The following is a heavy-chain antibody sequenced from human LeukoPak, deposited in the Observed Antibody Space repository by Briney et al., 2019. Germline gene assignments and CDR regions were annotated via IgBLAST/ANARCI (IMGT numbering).Heavy chain of an antibody. CDR2: ISYDGSNK. Sequence: PGGSLRLSCAASGFTFSSYGMHWVRQAPGKGLEWVAVISYDGSNKYYADSVKGRFTISRDNSKNTLYLQMNSLRAEDTAVYYCARDLRPYCSGGSCYGNFGYWGQGTLVTVSS. D-gene: IGHD2-15*01. CDR1: GFTFSSYG. CDR3: ARDLRPYCSGGSCYGNFGY. J-gene: IGHJ4*02. V-gene: IGHV3-30*03.